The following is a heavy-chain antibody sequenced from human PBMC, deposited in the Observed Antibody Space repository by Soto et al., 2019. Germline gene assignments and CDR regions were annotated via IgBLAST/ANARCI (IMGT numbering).Heavy chain of an antibody. CDR2: IYYSGST. CDR1: GGSISSGDYY. J-gene: IGHJ1*01. CDR3: AASSSGPPHAEYFQH. Sequence: SETLSLTCTVSGGSISSGDYYWSWIRQPPGKGLEWIGYIYYSGSTYYNPSLKSRVTISVDTSKNQFSLKLSSVTAADTAVYYFAASSSGPPHAEYFQHWGQRTLVTVSS. D-gene: IGHD6-6*01. V-gene: IGHV4-30-4*01.